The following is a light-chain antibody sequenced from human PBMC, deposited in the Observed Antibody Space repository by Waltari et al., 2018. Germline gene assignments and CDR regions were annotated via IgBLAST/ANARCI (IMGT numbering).Light chain of an antibody. Sequence: DIVMTQSPDSLAVSLGERATTNCKSSQSVLHSSNNRNYLALYQRRPGQPPKLLIYWASTREPGVPDRFSGSGSGTDFTLTISSLQTEDVAVYYCQQYYSTPFTFGPGTKVDIK. V-gene: IGKV4-1*01. J-gene: IGKJ3*01. CDR1: QSVLHSSNNRNY. CDR3: QQYYSTPFT. CDR2: WAS.